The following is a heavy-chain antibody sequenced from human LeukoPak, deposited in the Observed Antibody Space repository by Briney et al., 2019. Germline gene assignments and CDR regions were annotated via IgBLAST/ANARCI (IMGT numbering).Heavy chain of an antibody. CDR1: GFTFSSYW. CDR2: IKQDGSEE. J-gene: IGHJ6*02. V-gene: IGHV3-7*05. Sequence: GGSLRLSCAASGFTFSSYWMSWVRQAPGKGLEWVANIKQDGSEEVYVDSVKGRFTISRDNAKNSLFLQMNALRAEDTAVYYCARDPYSSTWSYGMDVWGQGTTVTVSS. D-gene: IGHD6-6*01. CDR3: ARDPYSSTWSYGMDV.